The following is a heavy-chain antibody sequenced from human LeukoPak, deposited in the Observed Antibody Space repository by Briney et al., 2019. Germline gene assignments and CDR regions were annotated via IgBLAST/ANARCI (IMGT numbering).Heavy chain of an antibody. V-gene: IGHV4-31*03. CDR1: GGSIRSGGYY. D-gene: IGHD4-11*01. CDR3: ARSRTTVRWFDP. CDR2: IYYSGST. J-gene: IGHJ5*02. Sequence: SETLSLTCTVSGGSIRSGGYYWSWVRQHPGKGLEWIGYIYYSGSTDYNPSLKSRATISVDTSKNQFSLKLSSVTAADTAVYYCARSRTTVRWFDPWGQGTLVTVSS.